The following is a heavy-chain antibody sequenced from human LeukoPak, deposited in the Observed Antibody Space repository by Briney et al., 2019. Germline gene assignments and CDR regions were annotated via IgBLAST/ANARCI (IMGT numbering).Heavy chain of an antibody. CDR2: IYYSGST. CDR1: GGSISSSSYY. Sequence: PSGTLSLTCTVSGGSISSSSYYWGWIRQPPGKGLEWIGSIYYSGSTYYNPSLKSRVTISVDTSKNQFSLKLSSVTAADTAVYYCKGIDNAEYFQHWGQGTLVTVSS. J-gene: IGHJ1*01. D-gene: IGHD1-1*01. CDR3: KGIDNAEYFQH. V-gene: IGHV4-39*07.